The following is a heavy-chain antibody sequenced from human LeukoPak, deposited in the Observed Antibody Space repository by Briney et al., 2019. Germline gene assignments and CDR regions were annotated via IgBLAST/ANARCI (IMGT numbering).Heavy chain of an antibody. D-gene: IGHD3-10*01. CDR3: ARGNYGSGSYYPL. J-gene: IGHJ4*02. V-gene: IGHV1-2*06. CDR2: INPNSGGT. CDR1: GYTFTGYY. Sequence: ASVKVSCKASGYTFTGYYMQWVRQAPGQGLEWMVRINPNSGGTNYAQKFQGRVTMTRDTSISTAYMELSRLRSDGTAVYYCARGNYGSGSYYPLWGQGTLVTVSS.